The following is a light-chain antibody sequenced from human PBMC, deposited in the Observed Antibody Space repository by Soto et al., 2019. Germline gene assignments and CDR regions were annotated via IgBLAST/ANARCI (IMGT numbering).Light chain of an antibody. Sequence: EIVLTQSPGTLSLSPGERATLSCRASQSVSNSYLAWYQQKPGQAPRLLIYGASSRATGIPDRFSGSGSGTDFTLTINRLEPEDFAVYYCQQYGTSPGLFTFGPGTKVDIK. CDR1: QSVSNSY. J-gene: IGKJ3*01. V-gene: IGKV3-20*01. CDR3: QQYGTSPGLFT. CDR2: GAS.